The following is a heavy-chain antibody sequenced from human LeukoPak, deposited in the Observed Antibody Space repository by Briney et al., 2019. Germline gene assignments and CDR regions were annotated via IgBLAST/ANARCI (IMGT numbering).Heavy chain of an antibody. J-gene: IGHJ4*02. D-gene: IGHD3-10*01. Sequence: GGSLRLSCAASGFTFSSYSMNWVRQAPGKGLEWVAVIWYDGSNKYYADSVKGRFTISRDNSKNTLYLQMNSLRAEDTAVYYCARESGTELFDYWGQGTLVTVSS. V-gene: IGHV3-33*08. CDR1: GFTFSSYS. CDR3: ARESGTELFDY. CDR2: IWYDGSNK.